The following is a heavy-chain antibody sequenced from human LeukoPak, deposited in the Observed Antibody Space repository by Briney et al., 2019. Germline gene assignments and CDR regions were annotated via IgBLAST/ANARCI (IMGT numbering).Heavy chain of an antibody. CDR2: INHSGST. Sequence: SETLSLTCAVYGGSFSGYYGSWIRQPPGKGLEWIGEINHSGSTNYNPSLKSRVTISVDTSKNQFSLKLSSVTAADTAVYYCARHVKSDYYYDSSGFDYWGQGTLVTVSS. CDR1: GGSFSGYY. D-gene: IGHD3-22*01. J-gene: IGHJ4*02. CDR3: ARHVKSDYYYDSSGFDY. V-gene: IGHV4-34*01.